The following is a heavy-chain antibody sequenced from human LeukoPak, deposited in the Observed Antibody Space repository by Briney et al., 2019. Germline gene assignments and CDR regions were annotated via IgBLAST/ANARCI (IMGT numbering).Heavy chain of an antibody. D-gene: IGHD2-15*01. CDR1: GYTFTSYD. Sequence: GASVKVSFKASGYTFTSYDVNWVRQATGQGLEWMGWMNPNSGNTGLAQKFQGRVTLTRDTSLSTAYMELSNLRSDDTAVYYCARDEVVAAPNYFGMVVWGQGTTVSVSS. CDR3: ARDEVVAAPNYFGMVV. CDR2: MNPNSGNT. J-gene: IGHJ6*02. V-gene: IGHV1-8*01.